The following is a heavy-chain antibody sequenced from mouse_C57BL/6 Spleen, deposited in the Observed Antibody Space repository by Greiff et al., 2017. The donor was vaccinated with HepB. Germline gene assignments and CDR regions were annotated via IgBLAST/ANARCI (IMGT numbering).Heavy chain of an antibody. J-gene: IGHJ1*03. Sequence: DVMLVESGGDLVKPGGSLKLSCAASGFTFSSYGMSWVRQTPDKRLEWVATISSGGSYTYYPDSVKGRFTISRDNAKNTLYLQTSSLKSEDTAMYYCARSITTVVPWYFDVWGTGTTGTVAS. V-gene: IGHV5-6*02. CDR3: ARSITTVVPWYFDV. D-gene: IGHD1-1*01. CDR1: GFTFSSYG. CDR2: ISSGGSYT.